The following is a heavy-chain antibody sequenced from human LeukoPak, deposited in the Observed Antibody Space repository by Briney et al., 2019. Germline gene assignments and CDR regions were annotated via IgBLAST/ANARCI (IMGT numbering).Heavy chain of an antibody. J-gene: IGHJ6*04. CDR1: GYTFTSYD. V-gene: IGHV1-8*01. CDR3: ATYYYGSGSYYPTTARMDV. CDR2: MNPNSGNT. Sequence: ASVKVSCKASGYTFTSYDINWVRQATGQGLEWMGWMNPNSGNTGYAQKFQGRVTMTRNTSISTAYMELSSLRSEDTAVYYCATYYYGSGSYYPTTARMDVWGKGTTVTVSS. D-gene: IGHD3-10*01.